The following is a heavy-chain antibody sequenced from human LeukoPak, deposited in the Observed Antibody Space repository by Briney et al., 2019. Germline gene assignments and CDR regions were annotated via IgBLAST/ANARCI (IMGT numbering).Heavy chain of an antibody. V-gene: IGHV1-69*05. Sequence: GASVKVSCKASGRTFSSYAISWVRQAPGQGLEWMGRIIPIFGTANYAQKFQGRVTITTDESTSTAYMELSSLRSEDTAVYYCARDRMGAPTYYYYMDVWGKGTTVTVSS. CDR2: IIPIFGTA. J-gene: IGHJ6*03. D-gene: IGHD2-15*01. CDR3: ARDRMGAPTYYYYMDV. CDR1: GRTFSSYA.